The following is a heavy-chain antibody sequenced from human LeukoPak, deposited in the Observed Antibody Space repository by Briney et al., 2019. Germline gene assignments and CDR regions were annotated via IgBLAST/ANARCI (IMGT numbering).Heavy chain of an antibody. D-gene: IGHD4-23*01. CDR1: GGSISSSGYY. Sequence: SETLSLTCTVSGGSISSSGYYWGWIRQPPGKGLEWIGSIYYSGSTYYNPSLKSRVTISVDTSKNQFSLKLSSVTAADTAVYYCARQHKYGGNALDPWGQGTLVTVSS. CDR2: IYYSGST. V-gene: IGHV4-39*01. J-gene: IGHJ5*02. CDR3: ARQHKYGGNALDP.